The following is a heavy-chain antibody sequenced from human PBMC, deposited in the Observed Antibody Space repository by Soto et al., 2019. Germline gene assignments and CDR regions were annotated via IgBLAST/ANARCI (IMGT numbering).Heavy chain of an antibody. J-gene: IGHJ3*02. Sequence: PSETLSLTCTVSGGSISSSSYYWGWIRQPPGKGLEWIGSIYYSGSAYYNPSLKSRVTISVDTSKNQFSLKLSSVTAADTAVYYCARRHAEKYSSSRGAFDIWGQGSMVTVSS. CDR3: ARRHAEKYSSSRGAFDI. D-gene: IGHD6-6*01. V-gene: IGHV4-39*01. CDR2: IYYSGSA. CDR1: GGSISSSSYY.